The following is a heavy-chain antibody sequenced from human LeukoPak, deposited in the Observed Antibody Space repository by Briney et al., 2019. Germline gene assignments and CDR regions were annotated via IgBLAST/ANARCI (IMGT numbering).Heavy chain of an antibody. D-gene: IGHD3-10*01. J-gene: IGHJ4*02. V-gene: IGHV3-30*18. Sequence: GGSLRLSCAASGFTFSSYGLHWVRQAPGEGLEWVAVISYDGSNKYYADSVKGRFTFSRDNSKNTLYLQMNSLRTEDTAVYYCAKDGDYYGSGTSHIDYWGQGTLVTVSS. CDR3: AKDGDYYGSGTSHIDY. CDR2: ISYDGSNK. CDR1: GFTFSSYG.